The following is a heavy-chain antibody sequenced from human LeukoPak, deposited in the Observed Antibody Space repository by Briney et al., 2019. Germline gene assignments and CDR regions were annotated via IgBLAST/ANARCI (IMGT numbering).Heavy chain of an antibody. CDR1: GYSFTSYW. J-gene: IGHJ3*02. CDR2: IYPGDSDT. V-gene: IGHV5-51*01. D-gene: IGHD1-26*01. Sequence: GESLKISCKGSGYSFTSYWIGWVRQMPGKGLEWMGIIYPGDSDTRYSPSFQGQVTISADKSISTAYLQWSSLKASDTAMYYCARLTLLVGATTDAFDIWGQGTMVTVSS. CDR3: ARLTLLVGATTDAFDI.